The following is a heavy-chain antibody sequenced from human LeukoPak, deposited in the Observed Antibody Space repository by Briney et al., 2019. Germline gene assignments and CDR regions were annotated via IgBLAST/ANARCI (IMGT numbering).Heavy chain of an antibody. CDR3: AREHCSTTSCYFDS. CDR1: GFTFSDYY. V-gene: IGHV3-11*01. CDR2: ISTSGSTI. Sequence: GGSLRLSCAASGFTFSDYYMSWMRQAPGQGLEWVSYISTSGSTIYHADSVKGRFTISRDNAKNSLYLQMNSLRAEDTAVYYCAREHCSTTSCYFDSWGQGSLVTVSS. J-gene: IGHJ5*01. D-gene: IGHD2-2*01.